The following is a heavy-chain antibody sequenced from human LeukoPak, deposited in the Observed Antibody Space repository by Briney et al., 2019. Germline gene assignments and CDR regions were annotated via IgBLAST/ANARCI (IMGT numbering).Heavy chain of an antibody. Sequence: SQTLSLTCTVSGGSISSGGCYWSWIRQHPEKGLEWIGYIYYSGSTYYNPSLKSRVTISVDTSKNQFSLKLSSVTAADTAVYYCARVTMVRGVNVVDPWGQGTLVTVSS. CDR2: IYYSGST. CDR1: GGSISSGGCY. CDR3: ARVTMVRGVNVVDP. V-gene: IGHV4-31*03. J-gene: IGHJ5*02. D-gene: IGHD3-10*01.